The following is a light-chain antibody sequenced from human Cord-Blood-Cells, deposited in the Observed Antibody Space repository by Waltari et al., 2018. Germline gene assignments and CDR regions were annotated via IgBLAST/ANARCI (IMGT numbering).Light chain of an antibody. CDR1: SSDVGIYNR. Sequence: QSALTQPPSVSGSPGQSVTISCTGPSSDVGIYNRVSWYQQPPGTAPKLMIYEVSNRPSGVPDRFSGSKSGNTASLTISGLQAEDEADYYCSSYTSSSTVVFGGGTKLTVL. J-gene: IGLJ2*01. CDR3: SSYTSSSTVV. CDR2: EVS. V-gene: IGLV2-18*02.